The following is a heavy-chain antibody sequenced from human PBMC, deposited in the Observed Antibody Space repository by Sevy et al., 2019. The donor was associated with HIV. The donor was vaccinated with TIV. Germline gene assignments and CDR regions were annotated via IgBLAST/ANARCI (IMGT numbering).Heavy chain of an antibody. CDR3: ARSRSNYGDYYFDY. CDR2: ISSGSTYT. CDR1: GFTFSAYY. D-gene: IGHD4-17*01. J-gene: IGHJ4*02. Sequence: GGSLRLSCAASGFTFSAYYMTWIRQAPGKGLEWVSYISSGSTYTNYADSVKGRFTVSRENAKNSLYLQMNSLRAEDTAVYYCARSRSNYGDYYFDYWGQGTLVTVSS. V-gene: IGHV3-11*03.